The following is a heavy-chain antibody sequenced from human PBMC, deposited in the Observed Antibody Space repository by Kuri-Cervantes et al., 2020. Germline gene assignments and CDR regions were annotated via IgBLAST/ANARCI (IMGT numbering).Heavy chain of an antibody. J-gene: IGHJ4*02. CDR1: GFTFSSYS. CDR3: ARDSLGGSDLDY. CDR2: ISSSSSYI. Sequence: GGSLRLSCAASGFTFSSYSMNWVRQAPGKGLEWVSSISSSSSYIYYADSVKGRFTISRDNAKNSLYLQMNSLRAEDTAVYYCARDSLGGSDLDYWGQGTLVTVSS. V-gene: IGHV3-21*01. D-gene: IGHD3-10*01.